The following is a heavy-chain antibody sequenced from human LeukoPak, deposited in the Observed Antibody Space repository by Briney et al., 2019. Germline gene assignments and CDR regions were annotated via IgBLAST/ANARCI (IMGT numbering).Heavy chain of an antibody. D-gene: IGHD4-17*01. V-gene: IGHV3-7*01. CDR1: GFTFSSHW. CDR2: LRQGGSEK. CDR3: ARGPHYGDRVDYLDS. Sequence: GRSLRLSCAAYGFTFSSHWMTWVRQAPGKGLEWVASLRQGGSEKYYVDSVKGRFIASRDDAKNSLYLQMNSLSADDTAVYFCARGPHYGDRVDYLDSWGQGTKVTVSS. J-gene: IGHJ4*02.